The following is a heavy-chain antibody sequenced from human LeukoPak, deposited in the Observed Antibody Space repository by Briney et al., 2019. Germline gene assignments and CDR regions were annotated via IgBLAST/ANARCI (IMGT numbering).Heavy chain of an antibody. CDR2: IIPIFGTA. V-gene: IGHV1-69*13. J-gene: IGHJ6*02. Sequence: SVKVSCKASGGTFSSYAISWVRQAPGQGLEWMGGIIPIFGTANYAQKFQGRVTITADESTSTAYMELSSLRSEDTAVYYCARVDDYSSSSYYYYGMDVWGQGTTVTVSS. D-gene: IGHD6-6*01. CDR1: GGTFSSYA. CDR3: ARVDDYSSSSYYYYGMDV.